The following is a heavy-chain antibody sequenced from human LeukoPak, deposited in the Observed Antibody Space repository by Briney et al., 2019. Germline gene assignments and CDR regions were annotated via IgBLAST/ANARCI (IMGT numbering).Heavy chain of an antibody. D-gene: IGHD6-19*01. CDR3: ARGGYSGGSIFYYYYGMDV. J-gene: IGHJ6*04. CDR2: INHSGST. Sequence: SETLSLTCAVYGGSFSGYYWSWIRQPPGKGLEWIGEINHSGSTNYNPSLKSRVTISVDTSKNQFSLKLSSVTAADTAVYYCARGGYSGGSIFYYYYGMDVWGKGTTVTVSS. CDR1: GGSFSGYY. V-gene: IGHV4-34*01.